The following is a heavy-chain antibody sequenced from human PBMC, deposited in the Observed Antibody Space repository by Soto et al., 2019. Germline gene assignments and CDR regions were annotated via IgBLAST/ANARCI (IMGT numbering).Heavy chain of an antibody. CDR3: AKRVFSDERYYYYYYGMDV. V-gene: IGHV3-30*18. CDR1: GFTFSSYG. D-gene: IGHD1-26*01. J-gene: IGHJ6*02. Sequence: GGSLRLSCAASGFTFSSYGMHWVRQAPGKGLEWVAVISYDGSNKYYADSVKGRFTISRDNSKNTLYLQMNSLRAEDTAVYYCAKRVFSDERYYYYYYGMDVWGQGTTVTVSS. CDR2: ISYDGSNK.